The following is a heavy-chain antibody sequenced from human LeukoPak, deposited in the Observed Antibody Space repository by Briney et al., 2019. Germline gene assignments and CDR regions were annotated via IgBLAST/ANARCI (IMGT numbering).Heavy chain of an antibody. CDR2: IIPIFGTA. D-gene: IGHD5-12*01. CDR1: GGTFSSYA. Sequence: VASVKVSCKASGGTFSSYAISWVRQAPGQGLEWMGRIIPIFGTANYAQKFQGRVTITTDESTSTAYMELSSLRSEDTAVYYCARGGIGNGYDPSIDYWGQGTLVTVSS. V-gene: IGHV1-69*05. CDR3: ARGGIGNGYDPSIDY. J-gene: IGHJ4*02.